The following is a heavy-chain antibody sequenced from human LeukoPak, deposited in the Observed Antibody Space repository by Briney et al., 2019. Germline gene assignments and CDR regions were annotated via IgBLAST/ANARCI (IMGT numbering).Heavy chain of an antibody. J-gene: IGHJ5*02. CDR2: IRNDGSDK. CDR3: AKDLEYSSSFNWFDP. Sequence: QPGGSLRLSCAASGFTFSKCGMHWVRQAPGKGLEWVAFIRNDGSDKYYAGSVKGRFTISRDNSKNTLFLQMNSLRPEDTAIYYCAKDLEYSSSFNWFDPWGQGNLVTVPS. CDR1: GFTFSKCG. D-gene: IGHD6-6*01. V-gene: IGHV3-30*02.